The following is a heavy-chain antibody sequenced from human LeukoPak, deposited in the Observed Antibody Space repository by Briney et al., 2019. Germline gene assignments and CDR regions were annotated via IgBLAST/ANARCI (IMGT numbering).Heavy chain of an antibody. CDR1: GYTFTSYG. Sequence: AASVKVSCKASGYTFTSYGISWVRQAPGQGLEWMGWISAYNGNTNYAQKFQGRVTITTDESTSTAYMELSSLRSEDTAVYYCAREIVGAPYYFDYWGQGTLVTVSS. V-gene: IGHV1-18*01. D-gene: IGHD1-26*01. J-gene: IGHJ4*02. CDR2: ISAYNGNT. CDR3: AREIVGAPYYFDY.